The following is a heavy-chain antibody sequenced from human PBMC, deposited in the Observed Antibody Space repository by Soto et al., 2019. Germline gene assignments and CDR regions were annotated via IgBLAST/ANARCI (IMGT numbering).Heavy chain of an antibody. D-gene: IGHD3-9*01. CDR2: IYYSGST. V-gene: IGHV4-59*08. CDR3: ASTGGGGLRYFDWLRNYGGAFDI. Sequence: SETLSLTCTVSGGSISSYYWSWIRQPPGKGLEWIGYIYYSGSTNYNPSLKSRVTISVDTSKNQFSLKLSSVTAADTAVYYCASTGGGGLRYFDWLRNYGGAFDIWGQGTMVTVSS. J-gene: IGHJ3*02. CDR1: GGSISSYY.